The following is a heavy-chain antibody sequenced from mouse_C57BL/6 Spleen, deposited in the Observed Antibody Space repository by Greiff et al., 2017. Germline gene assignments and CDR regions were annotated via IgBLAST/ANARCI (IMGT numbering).Heavy chain of an antibody. CDR3: ARSYSNYVGFDV. Sequence: VQLQQSGAELVMPGASVKLSCKASGYTFTSYWMHWVKQRPGQGLEWIGEIDPSDSYTNYNQKFKGKSTLTVDKSSSTAYMQLSSLTSEDSAVYYCARSYSNYVGFDVWGTGTTVTVSS. CDR1: GYTFTSYW. CDR2: IDPSDSYT. V-gene: IGHV1-69*01. D-gene: IGHD2-5*01. J-gene: IGHJ1*03.